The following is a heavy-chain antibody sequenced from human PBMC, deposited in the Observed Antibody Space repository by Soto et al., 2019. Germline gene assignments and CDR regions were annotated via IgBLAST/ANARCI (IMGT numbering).Heavy chain of an antibody. J-gene: IGHJ6*03. Sequence: EVQLVESGGGLVQPGGSLRLSCAASGFTFSSYSMNWVRQAPGKGLEWVSYISSSSSTIYYADSVKGRFTISRDNAKNSLYLQMNSLRAEDTAVYYCARAILLWFGDSADYMDVWGKGTTVTVSS. CDR3: ARAILLWFGDSADYMDV. D-gene: IGHD3-10*01. CDR1: GFTFSSYS. CDR2: ISSSSSTI. V-gene: IGHV3-48*01.